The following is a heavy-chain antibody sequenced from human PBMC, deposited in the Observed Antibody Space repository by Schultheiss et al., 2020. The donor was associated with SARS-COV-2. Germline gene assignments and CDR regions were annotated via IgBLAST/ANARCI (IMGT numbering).Heavy chain of an antibody. J-gene: IGHJ3*02. Sequence: ASVKVSCKASGYTFTGYYMHWVRQAPGQGLEWMGWINPNSGGTNYAQKFQGRVTMTTDTSTSTAYMELRSLRSDDTAVYYCARDDYDFWSGYYRADAFDIWGQGTMVTVSS. V-gene: IGHV1-2*02. CDR3: ARDDYDFWSGYYRADAFDI. D-gene: IGHD3-3*01. CDR1: GYTFTGYY. CDR2: INPNSGGT.